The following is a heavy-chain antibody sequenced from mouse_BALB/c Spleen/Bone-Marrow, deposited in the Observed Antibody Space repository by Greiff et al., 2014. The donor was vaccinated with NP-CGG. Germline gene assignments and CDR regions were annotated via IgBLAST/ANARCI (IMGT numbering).Heavy chain of an antibody. CDR3: ASFYLWYFDV. V-gene: IGHV2-9*02. D-gene: IGHD2-3*01. Sequence: VKLQESGPGLVAPSQSLSITCTVSGISLTSYGVHWVRQPPGKGLEWLGVIWAGGSTNYNSDLMSRLSISKDNSKSQVFLKMNILQTDDTAMYYCASFYLWYFDVWGAGTTVTVSS. CDR1: GISLTSYG. J-gene: IGHJ1*01. CDR2: IWAGGST.